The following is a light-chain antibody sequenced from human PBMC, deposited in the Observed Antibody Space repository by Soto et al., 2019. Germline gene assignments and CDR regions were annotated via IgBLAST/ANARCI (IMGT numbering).Light chain of an antibody. Sequence: EIVLTQSPGTLSLSPGERATLSCRASQSVSSSDLAWYQKRPGQAPRVLIYGASSRATGIPDRFSGSGSGRDFTLTISRLEPEDFAVYYCQQYGSSPGITFGQGTRLEIK. V-gene: IGKV3-20*01. J-gene: IGKJ5*01. CDR3: QQYGSSPGIT. CDR2: GAS. CDR1: QSVSSSD.